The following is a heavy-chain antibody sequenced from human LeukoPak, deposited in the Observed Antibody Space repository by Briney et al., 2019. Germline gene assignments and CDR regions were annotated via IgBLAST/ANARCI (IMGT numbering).Heavy chain of an antibody. Sequence: ASVKVSCKSSGYTFTGYNMQWLRQAPGQGLEWMGWINPNSGGTNYAQKFQGRVTMTRDTSISTAYMELSRLRSDDTAVYYCARDGHFDYWGQGTLVTVSS. CDR1: GYTFTGYN. CDR3: ARDGHFDY. J-gene: IGHJ4*02. CDR2: INPNSGGT. V-gene: IGHV1-2*02.